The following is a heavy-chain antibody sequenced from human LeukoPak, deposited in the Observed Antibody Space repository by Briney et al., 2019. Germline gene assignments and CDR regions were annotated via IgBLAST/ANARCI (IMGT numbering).Heavy chain of an antibody. CDR3: ARRAYSSGYYYFDY. CDR2: IYTSGST. D-gene: IGHD3-22*01. V-gene: IGHV4-4*07. CDR1: GGSFSSYY. J-gene: IGHJ4*02. Sequence: PSETLSLTCTVSGGSFSSYYWSWIRQPAGKGLEWIGRIYTSGSTNYNSSLKSRVTMSVDTSKNQVSLNLSSVTAADTAVYYCARRAYSSGYYYFDYWGQGTLVTVSS.